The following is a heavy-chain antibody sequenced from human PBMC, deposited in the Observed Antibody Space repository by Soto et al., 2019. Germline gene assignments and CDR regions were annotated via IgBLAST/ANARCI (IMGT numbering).Heavy chain of an antibody. V-gene: IGHV4-34*01. CDR2: INNSGST. CDR1: GGSIRSYC. D-gene: IGHD3-10*01. CDR3: ARVMVRGVNDY. J-gene: IGHJ4*02. Sequence: SETLSLTCTVSGGSIRSYCWTWIRQPPGEGLEWIGGINNSGSTNYNPSLKSRVTISVDTSKNQFSLKLSSVTAADTAVYYCARVMVRGVNDYWGQGTLVTVSS.